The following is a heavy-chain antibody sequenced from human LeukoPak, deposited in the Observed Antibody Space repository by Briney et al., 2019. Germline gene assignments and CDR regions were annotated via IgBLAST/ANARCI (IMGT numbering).Heavy chain of an antibody. Sequence: GGSLRLSCAASGFDLGHYEVNWVRQAPGKGLEWIAHISVRAATIYYGDSVEGRFTISRDNSKNTMYLQMNSLRAEDTAVFYCAKGSQKIDYWGQGTLVTVSS. J-gene: IGHJ4*02. CDR1: GFDLGHYE. CDR2: ISVRAATI. V-gene: IGHV3-23*01. CDR3: AKGSQKIDY.